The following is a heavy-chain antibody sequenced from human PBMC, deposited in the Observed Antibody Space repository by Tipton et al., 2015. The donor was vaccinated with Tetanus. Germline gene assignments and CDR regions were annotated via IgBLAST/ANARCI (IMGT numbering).Heavy chain of an antibody. D-gene: IGHD6-13*01. CDR3: ARDPGIASAGLWFEP. Sequence: TLSLTCTVSGGSISSADYYWSWIRQPPGKGLEWIAYIFHSGSTNYSPSLKSRVAISMDTSKNQISLKLSSVTAADTAVYYCARDPGIASAGLWFEPWGQGTLVTVSS. V-gene: IGHV4-61*08. CDR1: GGSISSADYY. J-gene: IGHJ5*02. CDR2: IFHSGST.